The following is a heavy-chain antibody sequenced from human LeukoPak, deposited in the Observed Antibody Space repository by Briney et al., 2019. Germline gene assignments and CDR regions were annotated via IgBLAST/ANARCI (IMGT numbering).Heavy chain of an antibody. D-gene: IGHD2-2*01. CDR2: IWYDGSNK. J-gene: IGHJ4*02. V-gene: IGHV3-33*01. CDR3: ATPVHDASLDY. Sequence: GRSLILSCGASGFTFSSYGMHWVRQAPGKGLEWVAVIWYDGSNKYYADSVKGRFTISRDNSKNTLYLQMNSLRAEDTAVYYCATPVHDASLDYWGQGALVTVSS. CDR1: GFTFSSYG.